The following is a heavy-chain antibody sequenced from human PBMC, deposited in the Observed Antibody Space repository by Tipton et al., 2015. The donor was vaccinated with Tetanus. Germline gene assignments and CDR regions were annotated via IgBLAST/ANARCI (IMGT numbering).Heavy chain of an antibody. CDR3: AREGQWLGSDAFDV. Sequence: SLRLSCAASGFDFRSDWMTWVRQAPGQGLEWVANIKEDGNEQYYVDSVKGRLTISRDNAKNSLFLQMDGLRGDDTAVYYCAREGQWLGSDAFDVWGRGTMVTVSS. CDR2: IKEDGNEQ. CDR1: GFDFRSDW. D-gene: IGHD6-19*01. V-gene: IGHV3-7*01. J-gene: IGHJ3*01.